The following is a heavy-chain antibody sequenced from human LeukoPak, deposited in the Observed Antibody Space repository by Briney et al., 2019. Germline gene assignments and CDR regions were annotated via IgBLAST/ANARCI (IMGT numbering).Heavy chain of an antibody. CDR2: ISAYNGNT. Sequence: ASVKVSCKASGYTFTNFGISWVRRAPGQGLEWMGCISAYNGNTNYAQRLQGRVTMTTDTSTSTAYMELRSLRSDDTAVYYCARDRDYGDYNTQDLFVYWGQGTLVTVSS. CDR1: GYTFTNFG. J-gene: IGHJ4*02. V-gene: IGHV1-18*01. D-gene: IGHD4-17*01. CDR3: ARDRDYGDYNTQDLFVY.